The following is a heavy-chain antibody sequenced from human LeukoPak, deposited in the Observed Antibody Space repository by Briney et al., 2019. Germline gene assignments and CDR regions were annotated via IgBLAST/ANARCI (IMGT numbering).Heavy chain of an antibody. Sequence: SGTLSLTRAVSGGSISSSNWWSWDRQPPGKGLEWIGEIYHSGSTNYNPSLKSRVTISVDKSKNQFSLKLSSVTAADTAVYYCAREDSITIFGVVITEGFDPWGQGTLVTVSS. J-gene: IGHJ5*02. CDR3: AREDSITIFGVVITEGFDP. CDR1: GGSISSSNW. V-gene: IGHV4-4*02. D-gene: IGHD3-3*01. CDR2: IYHSGST.